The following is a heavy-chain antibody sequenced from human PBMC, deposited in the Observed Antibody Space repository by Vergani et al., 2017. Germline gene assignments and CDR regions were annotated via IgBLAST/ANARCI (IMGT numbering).Heavy chain of an antibody. CDR1: NDSVSNTFYY. CDR3: ARVYSPDYCSNTNFYTFDS. CDR2: IYYSGST. D-gene: IGHD2-2*02. J-gene: IGHJ4*02. V-gene: IGHV4-39*07. Sequence: QVQLEESGPGLVKPSETLSLTCTVSNDSVSNTFYYWGWIRQTPGKGLEWIGSIYYSGSTYYNPSLQSRVTLSVDTSKNQFSLKLTSVTAADTAVYYCARVYSPDYCSNTNFYTFDSWGQGTLVTVSS.